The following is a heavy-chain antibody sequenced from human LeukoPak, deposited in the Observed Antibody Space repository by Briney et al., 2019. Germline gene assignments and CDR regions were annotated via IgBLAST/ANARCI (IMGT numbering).Heavy chain of an antibody. V-gene: IGHV3-48*01. Sequence: GGSLRLSCAASGFTFSNYNMIWVRQAPGRGLEWVSYINTPGDNINYADSVKGRITTSRDNAKNSLYLHMNSLRAEDTAVYYCARDHPDCGSDCYPDYWGQGTLVTVSS. CDR2: INTPGDNI. J-gene: IGHJ4*02. CDR1: GFTFSNYN. D-gene: IGHD2-21*02. CDR3: ARDHPDCGSDCYPDY.